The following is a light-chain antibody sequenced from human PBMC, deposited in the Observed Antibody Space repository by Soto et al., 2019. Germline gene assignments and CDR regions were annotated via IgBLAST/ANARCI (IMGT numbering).Light chain of an antibody. CDR2: EVS. CDR3: SSYAGSNNPVV. J-gene: IGLJ2*01. CDR1: SSDVGGYNY. V-gene: IGLV2-8*01. Sequence: QSALTQPPSASGSPGQSVTISCTGTSSDVGGYNYVSWYQQHPGKAPKLMIYEVSKRPSGVPDRFSGSKSGNTASLTVSGHQAEDEADYYCSSYAGSNNPVVFGAGTTLTVL.